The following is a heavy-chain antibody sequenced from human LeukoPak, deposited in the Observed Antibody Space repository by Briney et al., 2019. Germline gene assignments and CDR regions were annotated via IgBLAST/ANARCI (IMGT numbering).Heavy chain of an antibody. CDR2: INANTGAT. Sequence: ASVKVSRKASGYTFIDYYLHWVRQAPGQGLEWMGWINANTGATSYAQKFKGRVTMTRDTSISTIYMDLSSLRSDDTAVYYCSRVGGGYPYCGQGTLVTVSS. V-gene: IGHV1-2*02. CDR3: SRVGGGYPY. D-gene: IGHD3-22*01. J-gene: IGHJ4*02. CDR1: GYTFIDYY.